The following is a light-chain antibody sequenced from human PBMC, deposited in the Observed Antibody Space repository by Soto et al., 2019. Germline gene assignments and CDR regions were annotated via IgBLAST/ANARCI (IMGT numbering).Light chain of an antibody. CDR2: GAS. CDR1: QSISDT. Sequence: EIVMTQSPVTLSLSPGGRATLSCRASQSISDTLAWYQQKPGKAPRLLIHGASTRAPGLPERLSGSGSGTDFTLTISSLQSEDFAVYYCQKYNSWPWTCGQGTKVDIK. CDR3: QKYNSWPWT. J-gene: IGKJ1*01. V-gene: IGKV3-15*01.